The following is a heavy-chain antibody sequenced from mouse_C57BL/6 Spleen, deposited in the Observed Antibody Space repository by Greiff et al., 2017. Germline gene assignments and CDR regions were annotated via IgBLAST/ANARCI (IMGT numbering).Heavy chain of an antibody. V-gene: IGHV1-74*01. Sequence: QVQLQQPGAELVKPGASVKVSCKASGYTFTSYWMHWVKQRPGQGLEWIGRIHPSDSATNYNQKFKGKATLTVDKSSSTAYMQLSSLTSEDSAVYYCEIEGNWPSFDYWGQGTTLTVSS. J-gene: IGHJ2*01. CDR3: EIEGNWPSFDY. CDR2: IHPSDSAT. CDR1: GYTFTSYW.